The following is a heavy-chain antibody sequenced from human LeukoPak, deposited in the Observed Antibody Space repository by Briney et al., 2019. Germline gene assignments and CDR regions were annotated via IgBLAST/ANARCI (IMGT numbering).Heavy chain of an antibody. CDR2: IYPGDSDT. J-gene: IGHJ4*02. D-gene: IGHD4-17*01. V-gene: IGHV5-51*01. Sequence: GEFLRISCKGSGYSFSSYWIGWVRQKPGKGLEWMGIIYPGDSDTRYSPSFQGQVTISADKSISTAYLQWSSLKASDTAMYYCARRPPQTTVTTYMDYWGQGTLVTVSS. CDR1: GYSFSSYW. CDR3: ARRPPQTTVTTYMDY.